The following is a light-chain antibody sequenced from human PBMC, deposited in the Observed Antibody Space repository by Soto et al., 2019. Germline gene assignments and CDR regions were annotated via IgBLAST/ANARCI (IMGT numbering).Light chain of an antibody. CDR1: QSVLYSSNNKNY. Sequence: DIVMTQSPDSLAVSLGERATINCKSSQSVLYSSNNKNYLAWHQQKPGQPPKLLIYWASTRESGVPDRFSGSGSGTDFTLTITNLQAEDVAVYYCQQYYSTPLTFGQGTKVEIK. V-gene: IGKV4-1*01. J-gene: IGKJ1*01. CDR3: QQYYSTPLT. CDR2: WAS.